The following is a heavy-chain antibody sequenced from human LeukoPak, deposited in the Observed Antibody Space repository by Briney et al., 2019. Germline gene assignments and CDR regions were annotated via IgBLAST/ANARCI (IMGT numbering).Heavy chain of an antibody. CDR1: GYTFTGYY. Sequence: ASVKVCCKASGYTFTGYYIHWVRQAPGQGLECMGWINPNSSGRNYAQQFQGRVTMTEDTSISTAYMELSRLRSDGTAVYYCARGGSGSYFSWLDPWGQGTLVTVSS. J-gene: IGHJ5*02. CDR3: ARGGSGSYFSWLDP. D-gene: IGHD3-10*01. CDR2: INPNSSGR. V-gene: IGHV1-2*02.